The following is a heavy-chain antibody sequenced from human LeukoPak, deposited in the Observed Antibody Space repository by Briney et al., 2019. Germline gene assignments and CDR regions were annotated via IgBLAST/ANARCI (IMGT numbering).Heavy chain of an antibody. J-gene: IGHJ4*02. CDR3: ARTIGIALDY. CDR2: INPSGGST. D-gene: IGHD6-13*01. V-gene: IGHV1-46*01. Sequence: GASVRVSCKASGYTFTSYYMHWVRQAPGQGLEWMGIINPSGGSTSYAQKFQGRDTMTRDMSTSTVYMELSSLRSEDTAVYYCARTIGIALDYWGQGTLVTVSS. CDR1: GYTFTSYY.